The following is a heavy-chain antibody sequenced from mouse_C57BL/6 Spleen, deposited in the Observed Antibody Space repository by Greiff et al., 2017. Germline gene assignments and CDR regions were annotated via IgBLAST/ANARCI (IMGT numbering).Heavy chain of an antibody. CDR1: GYAFSSSW. D-gene: IGHD2-3*01. CDR3: VGDGYTGEYFDY. Sequence: QVQLQQSGPELVKPGASVKISCKASGYAFSSSWMNWVKQRPGKGLEWIGRIYPGDGDTNYNGKFKGKATLTADKSSCTAYMQLSSLTSEDSAVYFGVGDGYTGEYFDYWGQGTTLTVSS. V-gene: IGHV1-82*01. CDR2: IYPGDGDT. J-gene: IGHJ2*01.